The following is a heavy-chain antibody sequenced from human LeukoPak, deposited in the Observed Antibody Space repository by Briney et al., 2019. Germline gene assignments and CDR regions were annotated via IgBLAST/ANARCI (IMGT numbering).Heavy chain of an antibody. J-gene: IGHJ6*03. CDR1: GGSISSSSYY. Sequence: PSETLSLTCTVSGGSISSSSYYWGWIRQPPGKGLEWIGSIYYSGSTYYNPSLKSRVTISVDTSKNQFSLKLSSVTAADTAVYYCARSVRQLVGRIYCYYYYMDVWGKGTTVTVSS. CDR3: ARSVRQLVGRIYCYYYYMDV. CDR2: IYYSGST. V-gene: IGHV4-39*07. D-gene: IGHD6-6*01.